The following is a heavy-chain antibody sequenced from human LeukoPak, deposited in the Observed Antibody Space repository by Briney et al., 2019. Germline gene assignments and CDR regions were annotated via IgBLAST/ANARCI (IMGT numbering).Heavy chain of an antibody. CDR3: ARGWTFDY. J-gene: IGHJ4*02. CDR1: RSIFSNCN. V-gene: IGHV3-7*01. CDR2: IKQDGSEK. D-gene: IGHD3/OR15-3a*01. Sequence: GGSLRLSCAASRSIFSNCNMNWVRRAPGKGLEWVANIKQDGSEKYYVDSVKGRFTISRDNAKNSLYLQMNSLRAEDTAVYYCARGWTFDYWGQGTLVTVSS.